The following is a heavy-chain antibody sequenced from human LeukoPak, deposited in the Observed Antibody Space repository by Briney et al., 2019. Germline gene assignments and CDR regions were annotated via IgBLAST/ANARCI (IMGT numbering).Heavy chain of an antibody. J-gene: IGHJ4*02. CDR3: ARGGPLVVYYFDY. Sequence: ASVKVSCKASGYTFTGYYMHWVRQAPGQGLEWMGWINPNSGDTNSAQKFQGRVTMTRDMSITTAYMELTRLRSDDTAVYYCARGGPLVVYYFDYWGQGALVTVSS. CDR1: GYTFTGYY. CDR2: INPNSGDT. V-gene: IGHV1-2*02. D-gene: IGHD6-13*01.